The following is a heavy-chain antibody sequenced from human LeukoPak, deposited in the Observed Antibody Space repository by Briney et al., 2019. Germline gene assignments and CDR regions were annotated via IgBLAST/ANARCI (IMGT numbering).Heavy chain of an antibody. CDR1: GYTFTSYG. J-gene: IGHJ5*02. Sequence: ASVKVSCKASGYTFTSYGISWVRQAPGQGLEWMGWINPNSGGTNYAQKFQGRVTMTRDTSISTAYMELSRLRSDDTAVYYCARGGGSYHNWFDPWGQGTLVTVSS. V-gene: IGHV1-2*02. CDR3: ARGGGSYHNWFDP. CDR2: INPNSGGT. D-gene: IGHD1-26*01.